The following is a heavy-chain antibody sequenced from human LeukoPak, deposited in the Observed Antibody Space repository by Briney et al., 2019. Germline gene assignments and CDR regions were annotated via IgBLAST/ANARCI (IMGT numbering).Heavy chain of an antibody. D-gene: IGHD2-15*01. CDR1: GFTFTSSA. CDR3: AASVVVVAAVGGMVV. J-gene: IGHJ6*02. CDR2: IVVGSGNT. V-gene: IGHV1-58*01. Sequence: ASVKVSCKASGFTFTSSAVQWVRQARGQRLEWIGWIVVGSGNTNYAQKFQERVTITRDMSTSTAYMELSSLRSEDTAVYYCAASVVVVAAVGGMVVWGQGTTVTVSS.